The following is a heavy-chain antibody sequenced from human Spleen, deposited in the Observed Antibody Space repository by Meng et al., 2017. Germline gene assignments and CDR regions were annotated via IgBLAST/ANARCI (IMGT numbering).Heavy chain of an antibody. Sequence: QVQLVQSGAEVKKPGASVKVSCKASGYTFTSYGISWVRQAPGQGLEWMGWINAYNGNADYGYKFQDRVTLTTDRFTNTAYMELRSLRSDDTAVYYCATRGNPYLNCWGQGTLVTVSS. V-gene: IGHV1-18*01. CDR3: ATRGNPYLNC. J-gene: IGHJ4*02. CDR2: INAYNGNA. CDR1: GYTFTSYG.